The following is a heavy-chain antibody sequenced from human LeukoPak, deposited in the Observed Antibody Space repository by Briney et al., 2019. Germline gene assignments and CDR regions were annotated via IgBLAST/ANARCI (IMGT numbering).Heavy chain of an antibody. CDR1: GGSFSGYY. J-gene: IGHJ4*02. Sequence: SETLSLTCAVYGGSFSGYYWSWIRQPPGKRLEWIGEINHSGSTNYNPSLKSRVTISVDTSKNQFSLKLSSVTAADTAGYYCARRGYDILTGYYPHFDYWGQGTLVTVSS. CDR3: ARRGYDILTGYYPHFDY. D-gene: IGHD3-9*01. V-gene: IGHV4-34*01. CDR2: INHSGST.